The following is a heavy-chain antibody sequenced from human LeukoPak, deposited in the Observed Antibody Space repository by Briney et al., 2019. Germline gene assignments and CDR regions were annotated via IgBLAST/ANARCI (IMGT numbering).Heavy chain of an antibody. D-gene: IGHD6-6*01. CDR2: ISSSSSTI. CDR1: GFTFSSYS. J-gene: IGHJ4*02. Sequence: GGSLRLSCAASGFTFSSYSMNWVRQAPGKGLEWVSYISSSSSTIYYADSVKGRFTISRDNAKNSLYLQMNSLRAEDTAVYYCARVYVGSSSGWYFDYWGQGTLVTVSS. V-gene: IGHV3-48*01. CDR3: ARVYVGSSSGWYFDY.